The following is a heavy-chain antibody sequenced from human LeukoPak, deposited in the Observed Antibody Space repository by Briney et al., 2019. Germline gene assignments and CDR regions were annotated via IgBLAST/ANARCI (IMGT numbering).Heavy chain of an antibody. CDR2: IRSKAYGGTT. Sequence: RSLRLSCTASGFTFGDYAMSWFRQAPGKGLEWVGFIRSKAYGGTTEYAASVKGRFTISRDDSKSIAYLQMNSLKTEDTAVYYCSRDEQQLEAFDYWGQGTLVTVSS. J-gene: IGHJ4*02. D-gene: IGHD6-13*01. CDR1: GFTFGDYA. V-gene: IGHV3-49*03. CDR3: SRDEQQLEAFDY.